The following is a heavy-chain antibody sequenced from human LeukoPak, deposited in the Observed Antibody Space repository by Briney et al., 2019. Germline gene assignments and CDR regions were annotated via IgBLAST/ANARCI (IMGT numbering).Heavy chain of an antibody. Sequence: GGSLRLSCAASGFTFSSYEMNWVRQAPGKGLEWVSYISSSGSTIYYADSVKGRFTISRDNAKNSLYLQMNSLRAEDTAVYYCARGVYGRSYLWGAFDIWGQGTMVTVSS. D-gene: IGHD1-26*01. J-gene: IGHJ3*02. CDR3: ARGVYGRSYLWGAFDI. CDR1: GFTFSSYE. CDR2: ISSSGSTI. V-gene: IGHV3-48*03.